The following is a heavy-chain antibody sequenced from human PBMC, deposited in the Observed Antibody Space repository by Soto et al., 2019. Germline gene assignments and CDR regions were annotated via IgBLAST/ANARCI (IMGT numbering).Heavy chain of an antibody. J-gene: IGHJ6*01. CDR1: AFSLSTGGVG. Sequence: QITLKESGPTLVKPTQTLTLTCTFSAFSLSTGGVGVGWIRQPPGKALEWLALIYWDDDKRYSPSLRSRLTITKDTSENQVVLTMTNMDPVDTATYYCIQSRCGGDCLQSYASYYYYGMDVW. V-gene: IGHV2-5*02. D-gene: IGHD2-21*02. CDR3: IQSRCGGDCLQSYASYYYYGMDV. CDR2: IYWDDDK.